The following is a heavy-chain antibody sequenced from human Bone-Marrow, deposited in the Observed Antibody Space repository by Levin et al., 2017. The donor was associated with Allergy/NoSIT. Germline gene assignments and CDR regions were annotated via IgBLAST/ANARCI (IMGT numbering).Heavy chain of an antibody. D-gene: IGHD6-19*01. J-gene: IGHJ6*02. CDR3: ARMLIAVAGTFYYGMDV. Sequence: LSLTCAASGFTFSSYSMNWVRQAPGKGLEWVSSISSSSSYIYYADSVKGRFTISRDNAKNSLYLQMNSLRAEDTAVYYCARMLIAVAGTFYYGMDVWGQGTTVTVSS. CDR1: GFTFSSYS. V-gene: IGHV3-21*01. CDR2: ISSSSSYI.